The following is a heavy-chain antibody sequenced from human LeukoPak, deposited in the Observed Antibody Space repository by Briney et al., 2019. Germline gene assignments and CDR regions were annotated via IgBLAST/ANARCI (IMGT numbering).Heavy chain of an antibody. D-gene: IGHD2-2*01. CDR1: GGSFSGYY. V-gene: IGHV4-34*01. CDR2: INHSGST. CDR3: ARGVGYRSSTSCYRKVYYYYYGMDV. Sequence: SETLSLTCAVYGGSFSGYYWSWISQPPGKGLEWIGEINHSGSTNYNPSLKSRVTISVDTSKNQFSLKLSSVTAADTAVYYCARGVGYRSSTSCYRKVYYYYYGMDVWGQGTTVTVSS. J-gene: IGHJ6*02.